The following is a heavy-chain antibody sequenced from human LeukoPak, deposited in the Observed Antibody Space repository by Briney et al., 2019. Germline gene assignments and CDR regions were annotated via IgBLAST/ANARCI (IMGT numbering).Heavy chain of an antibody. CDR1: GYRFTNYW. Sequence: GESLKISCKGSGYRFTNYWIGWVRQMPGKGLEWIGIISPGAASDTRYSPSSQGQVSFSADKSISTAYLQWSSLKASDTAMYYCASYSDPLKSSSWCFDYWGQGTLVTVSS. CDR2: ISPGAASDT. J-gene: IGHJ4*02. D-gene: IGHD6-13*01. V-gene: IGHV5-51*01. CDR3: ASYSDPLKSSSWCFDY.